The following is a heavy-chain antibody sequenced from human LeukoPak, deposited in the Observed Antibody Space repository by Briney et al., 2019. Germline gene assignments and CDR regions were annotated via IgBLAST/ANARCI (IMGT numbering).Heavy chain of an antibody. Sequence: SETLSLTCAVYGGSFSGYYWSWIRQPPGKGLEWIGEINHSGSTNYNPSLKSRVIISVDTSKNQFSLKLSSVTAADTAVYYCASDFNTAFNAFDIWGQGTMVTVSS. D-gene: IGHD5-18*01. CDR2: INHSGST. CDR3: ASDFNTAFNAFDI. V-gene: IGHV4-34*01. J-gene: IGHJ3*02. CDR1: GGSFSGYY.